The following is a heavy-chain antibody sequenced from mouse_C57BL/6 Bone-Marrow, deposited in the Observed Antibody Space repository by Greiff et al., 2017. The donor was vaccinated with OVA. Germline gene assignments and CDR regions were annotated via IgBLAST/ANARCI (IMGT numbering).Heavy chain of an antibody. J-gene: IGHJ4*01. Sequence: VQLQQSGAELVRPGTSVKMSCKASGYTFTNYWIGWAKQRPGHGLEWIGDIYPGGGSTNYNEKFKGKATLTADKSSSTAYMQFSSLTSEDSAIYYCARESYDYALDYGGQGTAVTVSS. D-gene: IGHD1-1*01. CDR3: ARESYDYALDY. CDR2: IYPGGGST. CDR1: GYTFTNYW. V-gene: IGHV1-63*01.